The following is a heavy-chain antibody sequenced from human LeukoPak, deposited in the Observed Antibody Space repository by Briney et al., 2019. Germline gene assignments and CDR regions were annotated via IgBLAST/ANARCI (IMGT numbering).Heavy chain of an antibody. Sequence: GGSLRLSCAASGFTFSSYAMSWVRQAPGKGLEWVSAISGSGGSTYYADSVKGRFTISRDNSKNTLYLQMNSLRAEDTAVYYCAKDRQLGIWGKCYYYYGMDVWGQGTTVTVSS. D-gene: IGHD7-27*01. CDR3: AKDRQLGIWGKCYYYYGMDV. V-gene: IGHV3-23*01. J-gene: IGHJ6*02. CDR2: ISGSGGST. CDR1: GFTFSSYA.